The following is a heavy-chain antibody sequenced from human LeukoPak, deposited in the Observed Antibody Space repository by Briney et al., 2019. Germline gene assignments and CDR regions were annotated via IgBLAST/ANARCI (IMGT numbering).Heavy chain of an antibody. V-gene: IGHV4-59*08. J-gene: IGHJ3*02. Sequence: SDPQSLTCTVSGHSISSYHWRWLRQPPGKELEWIGYIYYSGTTKYNPSLKSRVTISVDTSKNQFSLKLSSVTVADTAVYYCARHSAFDIWGQGTMVTVSS. CDR2: IYYSGTT. CDR3: ARHSAFDI. CDR1: GHSISSYH.